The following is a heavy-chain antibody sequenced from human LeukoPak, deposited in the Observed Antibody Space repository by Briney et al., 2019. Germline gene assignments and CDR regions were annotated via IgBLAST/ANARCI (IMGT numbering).Heavy chain of an antibody. Sequence: GGSLRLSCAASGFTFSNYAMSWVRQAPGKGLEWVSTISGSGDSTYYADSVKGRFTISRDNSKNTLYLQMNSLRAEDTAVYYCAKATDIVVVPAFDYWVQGTLVTV. V-gene: IGHV3-23*01. D-gene: IGHD2-2*01. CDR2: ISGSGDST. J-gene: IGHJ4*02. CDR3: AKATDIVVVPAFDY. CDR1: GFTFSNYA.